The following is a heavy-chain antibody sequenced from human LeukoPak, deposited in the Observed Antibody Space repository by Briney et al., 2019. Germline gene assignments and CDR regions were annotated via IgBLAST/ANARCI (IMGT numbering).Heavy chain of an antibody. CDR1: GFTFSDYY. Sequence: GGSLRLSCAASGFTFSDYYMSWIRQAPGKGLEWVSYISSSGSTIYYADSVKGRFTISRDNAKNSLCLQMNSLRAEDTAVYYCTTDSTFAPMATILYYFDYWGQGTLVTVSS. D-gene: IGHD5-24*01. CDR2: ISSSGSTI. V-gene: IGHV3-11*01. CDR3: TTDSTFAPMATILYYFDY. J-gene: IGHJ4*02.